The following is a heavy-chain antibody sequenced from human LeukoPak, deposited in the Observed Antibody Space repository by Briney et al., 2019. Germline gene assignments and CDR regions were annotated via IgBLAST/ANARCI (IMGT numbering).Heavy chain of an antibody. J-gene: IGHJ3*02. CDR2: ISAYNGNT. CDR3: ARDQGRVGQVVVAVAVDAFDI. V-gene: IGHV1-18*01. Sequence: GASVKVSCKASGYTFTSYAFRWVRQAPGQGLEWMGWISAYNGNTNYAQNLQGRVTMTTDTSTSTAYMELSRLRSDDTAVYYCARDQGRVGQVVVAVAVDAFDIWGQGTMVTVSS. D-gene: IGHD6-19*01. CDR1: GYTFTSYA.